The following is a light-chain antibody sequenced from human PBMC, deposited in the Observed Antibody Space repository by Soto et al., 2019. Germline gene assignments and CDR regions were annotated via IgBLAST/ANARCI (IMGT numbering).Light chain of an antibody. J-gene: IGLJ1*01. Sequence: QSALTQPASVSASPGQSITISCTGTNSDVGKFDYVSWYQHHPGKAPKLVISAVTRRSSGVSDRFSGSKSGNTATLTISGLQAEDEADYYCCSYAGNPYVFGTGTKLTVL. CDR1: NSDVGKFDY. CDR3: CSYAGNPYV. CDR2: AVT. V-gene: IGLV2-14*01.